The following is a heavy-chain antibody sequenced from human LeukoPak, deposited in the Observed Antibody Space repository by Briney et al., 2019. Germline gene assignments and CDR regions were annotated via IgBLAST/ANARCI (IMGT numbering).Heavy chain of an antibody. J-gene: IGHJ5*02. CDR3: ARDYTGYFP. CDR2: INPNSGGT. CDR1: GYTFTGYN. Sequence: GASVTVSCKASGYTFTGYNMHWVRQAPGQGLEWMGWINPNSGGTNYAQKFQGWVTMTRDTSISTAYMELSRLRSDDTAVYYCARDYTGYFPWGQGTLVIVSS. V-gene: IGHV1-2*04. D-gene: IGHD3-9*01.